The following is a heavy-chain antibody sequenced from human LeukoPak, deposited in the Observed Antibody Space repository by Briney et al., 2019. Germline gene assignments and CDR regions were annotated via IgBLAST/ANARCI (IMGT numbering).Heavy chain of an antibody. D-gene: IGHD3-22*01. CDR1: GGTFSSYA. V-gene: IGHV1-69*13. CDR2: ISPIFGTA. CDR3: ARGYYDSSGYAYYYYYYMDV. J-gene: IGHJ6*03. Sequence: ASVKVSCKASGGTFSSYAISWVRQAPGQGLEWMGGISPIFGTANYAQKFQGRVTITADESTSTAYMELSSLRSEDTAVYYCARGYYDSSGYAYYYYYYMDVWGKGTTVTISS.